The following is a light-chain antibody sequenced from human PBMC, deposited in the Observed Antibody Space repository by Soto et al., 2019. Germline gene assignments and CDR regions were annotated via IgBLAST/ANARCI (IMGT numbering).Light chain of an antibody. V-gene: IGKV3-20*01. CDR1: QSVRSNY. J-gene: IGKJ2*01. CDR2: GAS. Sequence: EIVLTQSPGTLSLAPGERASLSCRASQSVRSNYLAWYQQTPGQAPRLLIYGASSRATGIPDRFSGTGSGTDFTITISRLEPEDFAVYYCQQYGGSPYTFGPGTKLEIK. CDR3: QQYGGSPYT.